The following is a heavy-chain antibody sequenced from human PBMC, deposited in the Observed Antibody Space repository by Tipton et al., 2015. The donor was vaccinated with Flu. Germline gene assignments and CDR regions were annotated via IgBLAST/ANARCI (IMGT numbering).Heavy chain of an antibody. Sequence: TLSLTCTVSGGSISSYYWSWIRQPPGKGLEWIGYIYYSGSTNYNPSLKSRVTISVDTSKNQFSLKLSSVTAADTAVYYCARSDYGDSLHFDYWGQGTLVTVSS. J-gene: IGHJ4*02. CDR1: GGSISSYY. V-gene: IGHV4-59*01. CDR3: ARSDYGDSLHFDY. D-gene: IGHD4-17*01. CDR2: IYYSGST.